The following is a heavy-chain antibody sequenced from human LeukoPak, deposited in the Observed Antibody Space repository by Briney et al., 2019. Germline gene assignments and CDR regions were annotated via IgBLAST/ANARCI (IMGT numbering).Heavy chain of an antibody. CDR3: ARDIEFST. CDR1: GFTFSDSA. D-gene: IGHD3-3*02. CDR2: ISFSGGNT. J-gene: IGHJ3*01. V-gene: IGHV3-23*01. Sequence: GGSLRLSCAAPGFTFSDSAMNWVRQAPGKGLEWVSLISFSGGNTYYADSMKGRFTISRDNYKDTLYLQMNSLRAEDTAMYYCARDIEFSTWGLGTMVTVSS.